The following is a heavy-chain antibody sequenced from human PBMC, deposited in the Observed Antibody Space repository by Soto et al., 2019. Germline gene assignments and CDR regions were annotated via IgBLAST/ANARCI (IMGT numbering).Heavy chain of an antibody. CDR3: ATKFPLVYIYGYTGSLALYMDV. J-gene: IGHJ6*03. Sequence: GGSLRLSCAASGFTFSSYAMSWARQAPGKGQEWVSSFIVIVCSTYYADSVKGRFTISRDNSKNTLYLQMNSLRAEDTAVYYCATKFPLVYIYGYTGSLALYMDVWGKWTTVTVSS. CDR2: FIVIVCST. CDR1: GFTFSSYA. D-gene: IGHD5-18*01. V-gene: IGHV3-23*01.